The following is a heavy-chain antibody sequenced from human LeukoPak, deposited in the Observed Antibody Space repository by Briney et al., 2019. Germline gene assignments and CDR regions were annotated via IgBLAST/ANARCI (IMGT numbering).Heavy chain of an antibody. CDR3: ARVPPYYYDSSGHFVSAFDI. V-gene: IGHV4-39*07. Sequence: SETLSLTCTVSGGSISSSSYYWGWIRQPPGKGLEWIGSIYYSGSTYYNPSLKSRVTISVDTSKNQFSLKLRSVTAADKAVYFCARVPPYYYDSSGHFVSAFDIWGQGTMVTVSS. CDR2: IYYSGST. D-gene: IGHD3-22*01. CDR1: GGSISSSSYY. J-gene: IGHJ3*02.